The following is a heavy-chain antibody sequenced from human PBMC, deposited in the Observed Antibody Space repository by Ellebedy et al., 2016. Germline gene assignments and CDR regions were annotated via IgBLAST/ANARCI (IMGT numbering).Heavy chain of an antibody. CDR3: ARGKGPQLWFIYYFDY. D-gene: IGHD3-10*01. V-gene: IGHV1-3*01. CDR2: IDGGSGKT. Sequence: ASVKVSXKASGYTFTGYPIHWVRQVPGQRFEWMGWIDGGSGKTKYSEKFQGRVTITRDTSASRVYLDLSSLRPEDTAVYYCARGKGPQLWFIYYFDYWGQGTQATVSS. J-gene: IGHJ4*02. CDR1: GYTFTGYP.